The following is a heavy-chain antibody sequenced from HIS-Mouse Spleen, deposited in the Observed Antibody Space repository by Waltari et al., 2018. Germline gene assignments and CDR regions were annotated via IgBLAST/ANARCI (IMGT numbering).Heavy chain of an antibody. CDR3: AKDRRGSGHFDY. J-gene: IGHJ4*02. CDR1: GFTFSTHG. V-gene: IGHV3-30*18. Sequence: QGQLVESGGGVVQPGRSRRRSCAASGFTFSTHGMPGVRQAPGKGLEWVAVISYDGSNKYYADSVKGRFTISRDNSKNTLYLQMNSLRAEDTAVYYCAKDRRGSGHFDYWGQGTLVTVSS. CDR2: ISYDGSNK. D-gene: IGHD3-3*01.